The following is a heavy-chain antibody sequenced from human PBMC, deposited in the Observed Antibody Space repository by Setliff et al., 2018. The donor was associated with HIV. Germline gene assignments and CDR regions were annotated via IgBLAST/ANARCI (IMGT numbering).Heavy chain of an antibody. CDR1: GYTLTELS. D-gene: IGHD6-13*01. Sequence: EASVKVSCKISGYTLTELSIHWVRRAPGKGLEWMANFDPEDGETFYAQKFQGRLTMTEDTSTDTAYMELSSLRSYDTAMYYCATDPGYSSTWYSESFQHWGQGTEVTVSS. V-gene: IGHV1-24*01. J-gene: IGHJ1*01. CDR3: ATDPGYSSTWYSESFQH. CDR2: FDPEDGET.